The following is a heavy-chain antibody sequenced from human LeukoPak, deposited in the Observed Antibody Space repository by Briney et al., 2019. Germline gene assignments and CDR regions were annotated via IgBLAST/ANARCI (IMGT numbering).Heavy chain of an antibody. CDR2: IIPIFGTA. CDR1: GGTFSSYA. V-gene: IGHV1-69*01. CDR3: ASGTPSSGWLRYNWFDP. J-gene: IGHJ5*02. Sequence: PGSSVKVSCKASGGTFSSYAISWGRQAPGQGLEWMGGIIPIFGTANYAQKFQGRVTITADESTSTAYMELSSLRSEDTAVYYCASGTPSSGWLRYNWFDPWGQGTLVTVSS. D-gene: IGHD6-19*01.